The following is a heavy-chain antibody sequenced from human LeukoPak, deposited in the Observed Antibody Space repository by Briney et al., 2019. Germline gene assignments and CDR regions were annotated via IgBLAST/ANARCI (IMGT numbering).Heavy chain of an antibody. D-gene: IGHD6-13*01. J-gene: IGHJ4*02. CDR1: GFTFSSYG. Sequence: PGGSLRLSCAASGFTFSSYGMSWVRQAPGKGLEWIGSIYYHENTYYNSSLKSRVTISVDTSKNQFSLKLSSVTAADTAVYYCARHRQGGIYSSSWYGFDYWGQGTLVTVSS. CDR3: ARHRQGGIYSSSWYGFDY. CDR2: IYYHENT. V-gene: IGHV4-39*01.